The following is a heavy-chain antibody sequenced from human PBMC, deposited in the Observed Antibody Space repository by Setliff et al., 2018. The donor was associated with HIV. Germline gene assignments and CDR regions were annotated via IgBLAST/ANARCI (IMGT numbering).Heavy chain of an antibody. Sequence: LTCTVSGDSINRGNYYWSWIRQHPGKGLEWIGYIYYSGSTYYSPSLKSRVTISEDTSKNQFSLKMRSVTAADTAVYYCATSPAGEILGSRPFYFDYWGQGTLVTVSS. J-gene: IGHJ4*02. CDR1: GDSINRGNYY. V-gene: IGHV4-31*03. CDR3: ATSPAGEILGSRPFYFDY. CDR2: IYYSGST. D-gene: IGHD2-15*01.